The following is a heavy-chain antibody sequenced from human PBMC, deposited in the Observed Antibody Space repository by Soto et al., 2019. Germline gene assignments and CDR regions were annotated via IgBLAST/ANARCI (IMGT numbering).Heavy chain of an antibody. CDR3: ARHEGNGNVWPLDY. CDR1: GDSIGTTHSY. D-gene: IGHD2-8*01. CDR2: IHYSGST. Sequence: SETLSLTCTVSGDSIGTTHSYWAWLRQSPGKGLEWIGNIHYSGSTYYMPSLRSRVTLSVDTSKNQFSLRLTSVTAEDTAVYYCARHEGNGNVWPLDYWGQGILVTVSS. J-gene: IGHJ4*02. V-gene: IGHV4-39*01.